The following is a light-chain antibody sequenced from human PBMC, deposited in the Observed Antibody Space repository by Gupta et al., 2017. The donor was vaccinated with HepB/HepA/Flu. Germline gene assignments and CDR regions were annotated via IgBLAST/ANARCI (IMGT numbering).Light chain of an antibody. Sequence: ASVGDRVTISCRASPGISNWLACYQHKPGKPPQLLIYPASTLQSGVPSRFSGRGSGTEFTFTISSLQPEDVATYYGQHVNMVGRTFGGGTKVEIK. CDR2: PAS. CDR1: PGISNW. CDR3: QHVNMVGRT. V-gene: IGKV1-12*01. J-gene: IGKJ4*02.